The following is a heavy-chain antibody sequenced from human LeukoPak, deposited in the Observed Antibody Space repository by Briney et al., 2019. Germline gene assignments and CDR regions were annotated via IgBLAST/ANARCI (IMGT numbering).Heavy chain of an antibody. D-gene: IGHD2-21*01. V-gene: IGHV3-23*01. CDR3: AKFDAIPLFDF. J-gene: IGHJ4*02. Sequence: PGGSLRLSCAASGFTFSSYAISWVRQAPGKGLECVSGISGSSGVTYYADSVKGRFNISRDNSKKTVSLQMNSLRPEDTAVYYCAKFDAIPLFDFWGPGALFIVSS. CDR2: ISGSSGVT. CDR1: GFTFSSYA.